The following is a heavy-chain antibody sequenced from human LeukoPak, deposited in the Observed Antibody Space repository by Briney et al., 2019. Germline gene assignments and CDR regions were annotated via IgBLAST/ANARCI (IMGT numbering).Heavy chain of an antibody. Sequence: GRSLRLSCAASGFTFSDSCMHWVRQAPGKGLEWVAVISHDGSGKHSIDSVRGRFTISRDNAKNTLYLQMDSLRSEDTAIYYCAKDKASSWLDPWGQGTLVTVSS. D-gene: IGHD6-19*01. CDR1: GFTFSDSC. V-gene: IGHV3-30*18. J-gene: IGHJ5*02. CDR3: AKDKASSWLDP. CDR2: ISHDGSGK.